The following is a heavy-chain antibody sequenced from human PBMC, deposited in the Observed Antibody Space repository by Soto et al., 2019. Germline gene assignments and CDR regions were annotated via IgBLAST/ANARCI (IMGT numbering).Heavy chain of an antibody. Sequence: GGSLRLSCAASGFTFISYGMHWVRQAPCKGLEWVAVISYDGSNKYYADSVKGRFTISRDNSKNTLYLQMNSLRAEDTAVYYCAKEQYYYDSSGYYRRYYYGVDVWGQGTTVT. D-gene: IGHD3-22*01. CDR2: ISYDGSNK. V-gene: IGHV3-30*18. CDR3: AKEQYYYDSSGYYRRYYYGVDV. J-gene: IGHJ6*02. CDR1: GFTFISYG.